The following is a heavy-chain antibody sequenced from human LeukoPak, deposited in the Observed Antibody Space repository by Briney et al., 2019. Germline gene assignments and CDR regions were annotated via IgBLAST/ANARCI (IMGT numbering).Heavy chain of an antibody. CDR3: ARDRVLVATIAQIDY. CDR1: GFTFSSYA. Sequence: GGSLRLSCAASGFTFSSYAMSWVRQAPGKGLEWVSYISTSGSTIYYADSVKGRFTISRDNAKNSLYLQMNSLRAEDTAVYYCARDRVLVATIAQIDYWGQGTLVTVSS. V-gene: IGHV3-48*04. J-gene: IGHJ4*02. D-gene: IGHD5-12*01. CDR2: ISTSGSTI.